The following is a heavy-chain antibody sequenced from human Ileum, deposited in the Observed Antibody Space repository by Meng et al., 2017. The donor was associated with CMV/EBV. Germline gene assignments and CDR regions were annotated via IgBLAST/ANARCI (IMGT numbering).Heavy chain of an antibody. Sequence: QVELVQSGAEVKKPGDSVKVSCKAAGYTFTGYYIHWVRQAPGEGLEWMGIINPGDGSTNYAQKFQGRVTMTRDTSTTTVHMELSSLRSEDTAVYYCARGPSRTDFDYWGQGTLVTVSS. J-gene: IGHJ4*02. CDR2: INPGDGST. V-gene: IGHV1-46*01. D-gene: IGHD1-14*01. CDR1: GYTFTGYY. CDR3: ARGPSRTDFDY.